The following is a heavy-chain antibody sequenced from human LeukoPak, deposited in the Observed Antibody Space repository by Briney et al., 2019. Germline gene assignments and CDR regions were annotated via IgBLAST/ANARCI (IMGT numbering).Heavy chain of an antibody. CDR3: AGGPRSWYDY. CDR2: INHSGST. J-gene: IGHJ4*02. D-gene: IGHD6-13*01. V-gene: IGHV4-34*01. CDR1: GGSFSGYY. Sequence: MTSETLSLTCAVYGGSFSGYYWSWIRQPPGKGLEWIGEINHSGSTNYNPSLKSRVTISVDTSKNQFSLKLSSVTAADTAVYYCAGGPRSWYDYWGQGTLVTVSS.